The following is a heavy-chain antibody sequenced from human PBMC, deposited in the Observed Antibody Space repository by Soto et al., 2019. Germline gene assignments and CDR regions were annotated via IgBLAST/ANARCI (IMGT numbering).Heavy chain of an antibody. Sequence: ASVKVSCKASGYTFTSYGISWVRQAPGQGLEWMGWISAYNGNTNYAQKLQGRVTMTTDTSTSTAYMELRSLRSDDTAVYYCAGLIGELGGSPYYYGMDVWGQGTTVTVSS. J-gene: IGHJ6*02. CDR3: AGLIGELGGSPYYYGMDV. V-gene: IGHV1-18*01. D-gene: IGHD2-15*01. CDR1: GYTFTSYG. CDR2: ISAYNGNT.